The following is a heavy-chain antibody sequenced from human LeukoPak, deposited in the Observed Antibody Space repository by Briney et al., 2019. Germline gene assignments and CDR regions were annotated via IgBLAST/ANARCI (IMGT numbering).Heavy chain of an antibody. Sequence: KPSETLSLTCTVSCGSISSSSYYWGWIREPPGKGLEWIGSIYYSGSTYYNPSLKSRVTISVDTSKNQFSLKLSSVTAADTAVYYCASFARGVIRKIDCWGQGTPVTVSS. CDR2: IYYSGST. J-gene: IGHJ4*02. CDR1: CGSISSSSYY. CDR3: ASFARGVIRKIDC. V-gene: IGHV4-39*07. D-gene: IGHD3-10*01.